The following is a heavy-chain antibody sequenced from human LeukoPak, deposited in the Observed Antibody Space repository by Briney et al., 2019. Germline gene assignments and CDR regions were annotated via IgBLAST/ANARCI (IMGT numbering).Heavy chain of an antibody. CDR1: GYTFTDYY. V-gene: IGHV1-2*02. CDR2: INPNSGGT. D-gene: IGHD3-22*01. J-gene: IGHJ3*02. Sequence: ASVKVSCKASGYTFTDYYMHWVRQAPGQGLEWMGWINPNSGGTNYAQKFQGRVTMTRDTSISTAYVELSRLRSDDTAVYYRARGGDYYYDSSGYYSPEAFDIWGQGTMVTVSS. CDR3: ARGGDYYYDSSGYYSPEAFDI.